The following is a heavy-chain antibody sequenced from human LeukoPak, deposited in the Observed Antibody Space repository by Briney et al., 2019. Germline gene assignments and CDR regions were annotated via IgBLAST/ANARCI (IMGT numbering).Heavy chain of an antibody. V-gene: IGHV4-39*01. CDR2: IYYSGST. J-gene: IGHJ4*02. CDR3: ARLSTGYSSRGGY. D-gene: IGHD6-13*01. CDR1: GGSISSYY. Sequence: PSETLSLTCTVSGGSISSYYWGWIRQPPGKGLEWIGSIYYSGSTYYNPSLKSRVTISVDTSKNQFSLKLSSVTAADTAVYYCARLSTGYSSRGGYWGQGTLVTVSS.